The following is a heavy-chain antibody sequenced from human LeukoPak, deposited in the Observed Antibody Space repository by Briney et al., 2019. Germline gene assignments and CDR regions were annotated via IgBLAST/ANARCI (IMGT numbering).Heavy chain of an antibody. Sequence: PGGPLRLSCAASGFTFSSNWMHWVRQAPGKGLVWVSRIKGDGSSTSYADSVKGRFTISRDNAKNTLFLQMNSLRAEDTAVYYCVRRVGGGAPYYFDYWGQGTLVTVSS. CDR3: VRRVGGGAPYYFDY. D-gene: IGHD1-26*01. CDR2: IKGDGSST. V-gene: IGHV3-74*01. J-gene: IGHJ4*02. CDR1: GFTFSSNW.